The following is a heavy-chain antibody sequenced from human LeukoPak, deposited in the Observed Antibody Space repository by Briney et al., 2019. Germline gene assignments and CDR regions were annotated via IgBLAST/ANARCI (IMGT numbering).Heavy chain of an antibody. CDR1: GGSISSSSYY. Sequence: SETLSLTCTVSGGSISSSSYYWGWIRQPPGKGLEWIGSIYYSGSTYYNPSLKSRVTISVDTSKNQFSLKLSSVTAADTAVYYCARENEIIPSYYFDYWGQGILVAVSS. CDR2: IYYSGST. CDR3: ARENEIIPSYYFDY. V-gene: IGHV4-39*02. J-gene: IGHJ4*02. D-gene: IGHD3-16*01.